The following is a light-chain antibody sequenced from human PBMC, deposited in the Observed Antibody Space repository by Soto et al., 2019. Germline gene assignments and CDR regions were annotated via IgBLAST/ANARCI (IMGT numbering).Light chain of an antibody. CDR3: QQYGSLIT. Sequence: EIVLTQSPGTLPLAPGERATPPCRASQSLSSSYLAWYQQKSGQAPRLLIYGSFSRATGIPDRFSGSGSGTDFTLTISRLEPEDFAVYYCQQYGSLITFGQGTRLEIK. J-gene: IGKJ5*01. CDR2: GSF. CDR1: QSLSSSY. V-gene: IGKV3-20*01.